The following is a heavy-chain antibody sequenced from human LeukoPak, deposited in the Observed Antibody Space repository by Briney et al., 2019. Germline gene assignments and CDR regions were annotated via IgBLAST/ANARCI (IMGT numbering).Heavy chain of an antibody. J-gene: IGHJ3*02. CDR1: GGSISSYY. D-gene: IGHD2-2*01. CDR2: IYYSGST. Sequence: SETLSLTCTVSGGSISSYYWSWIRQPPGKGLEWIGYIYYSGSTNYNPSLKSRVTISVDTSKNQFSLKLSSVTATDTAVYYRARTSSDIVVVPAADRDAFDIWGQGTMVTVSS. CDR3: ARTSSDIVVVPAADRDAFDI. V-gene: IGHV4-59*01.